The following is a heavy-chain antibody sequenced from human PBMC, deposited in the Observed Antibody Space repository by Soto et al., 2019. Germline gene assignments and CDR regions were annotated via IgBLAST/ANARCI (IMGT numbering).Heavy chain of an antibody. D-gene: IGHD3-22*01. CDR1: GYSFAGYW. CDR3: ARQIYDSDTGPNFQYYFES. Sequence: GESLKISCKGSGYSFAGYWITWVRQKPGKGLEWMGRIDPSDSQTYYSPSFRGHVTISVTKSITTVFLQWSSPRASDTAMYYCARQIYDSDTGPNFQYYFESWGQGTPVTVSS. CDR2: IDPSDSQT. V-gene: IGHV5-10-1*01. J-gene: IGHJ4*02.